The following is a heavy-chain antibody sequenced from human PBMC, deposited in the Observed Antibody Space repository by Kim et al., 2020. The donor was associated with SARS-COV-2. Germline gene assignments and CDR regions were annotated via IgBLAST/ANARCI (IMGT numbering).Heavy chain of an antibody. D-gene: IGHD3-9*01. CDR2: IISNGGST. J-gene: IGHJ4*02. Sequence: GGSLRLSCSASGFTFSSYAMHWVRQAPGKGLAYVSAIISNGGSTYYADSVKGRFTISRDNSKNTLYLQMSSLRAGDTAVYYCVKDSDYAILTGSPIFDYWGQGTLVTVSS. V-gene: IGHV3-64D*09. CDR3: VKDSDYAILTGSPIFDY. CDR1: GFTFSSYA.